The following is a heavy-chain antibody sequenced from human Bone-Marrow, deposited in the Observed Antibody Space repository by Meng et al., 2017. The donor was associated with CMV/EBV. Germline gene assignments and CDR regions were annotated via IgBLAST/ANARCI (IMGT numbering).Heavy chain of an antibody. Sequence: GESLKISCAASGFTFSIYSMNWVRQAPGKGLEWVSSISSSSSSYTYYAGSVKGRFTVSRDNAKNSLYLQMNSLRAEDTAVYYCARILGFWSGYGYCGQGTLVTVSS. CDR1: GFTFSIYS. V-gene: IGHV3-21*01. D-gene: IGHD3-3*01. CDR3: ARILGFWSGYGY. CDR2: ISSSSSSYT. J-gene: IGHJ4*02.